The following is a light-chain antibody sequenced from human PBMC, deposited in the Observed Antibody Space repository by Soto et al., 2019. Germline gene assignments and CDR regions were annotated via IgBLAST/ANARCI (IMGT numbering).Light chain of an antibody. J-gene: IGKJ5*01. CDR1: QSINSN. Sequence: EVLMTQSPATLSVSPGDRATLSCRASQSINSNLAWYQQQPGQAPRLLIYAASTRATAVPDRFSGSGSGTDFTLTITSLQSDDVAVYFCQQYTDWPITLGQGTRLEIK. CDR3: QQYTDWPIT. CDR2: AAS. V-gene: IGKV3-15*01.